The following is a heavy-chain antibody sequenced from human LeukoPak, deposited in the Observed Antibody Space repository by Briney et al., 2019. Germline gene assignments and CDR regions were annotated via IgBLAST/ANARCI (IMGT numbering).Heavy chain of an antibody. CDR2: ISSSGSTI. D-gene: IGHD6-13*01. J-gene: IGHJ4*02. V-gene: IGHV3-48*03. Sequence: GGSLSLSCAASGFTFISYEMNWVRQAPGKGLECVSYISSSGSTIYYADSVKGRFTISRDNAKNSLYLQMNSLRAEDTAVYYYARIPRIATPGAYFWGQRTVVTVSS. CDR3: ARIPRIATPGAYF. CDR1: GFTFISYE.